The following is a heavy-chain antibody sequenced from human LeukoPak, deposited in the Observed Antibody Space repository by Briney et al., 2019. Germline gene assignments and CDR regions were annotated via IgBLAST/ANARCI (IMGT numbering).Heavy chain of an antibody. Sequence: GGSPRLSCAASGFTFSDYYMSWIRQDPGKGLAWVSCIKTDGSITAYAGSVKGRFTISRDNAKNTLYLQMNSLRADDTAVYYCARDGDAPMTDFDYRGQGTLVTVSS. CDR3: ARDGDAPMTDFDY. V-gene: IGHV3-74*01. CDR2: IKTDGSIT. J-gene: IGHJ4*02. D-gene: IGHD2-21*02. CDR1: GFTFSDYY.